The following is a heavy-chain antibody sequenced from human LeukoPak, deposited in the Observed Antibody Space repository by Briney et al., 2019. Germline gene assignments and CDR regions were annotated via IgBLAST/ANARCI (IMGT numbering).Heavy chain of an antibody. Sequence: PSETLSLTCAVSGGSFSGYYWTWIRQPPGKGLEWIGEINHSGRTNYNPSLKSRVIISVDTSKNQFSLKVNSVTAADTAVYYCARHVKGGGPFDYWGQGTLVTVSS. CDR1: GGSFSGYY. D-gene: IGHD4-23*01. CDR2: INHSGRT. V-gene: IGHV4-34*01. J-gene: IGHJ4*02. CDR3: ARHVKGGGPFDY.